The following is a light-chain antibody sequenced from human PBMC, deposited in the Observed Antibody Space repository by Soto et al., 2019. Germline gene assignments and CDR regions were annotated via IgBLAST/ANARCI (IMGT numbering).Light chain of an antibody. V-gene: IGKV3-20*01. J-gene: IGKJ4*01. CDR3: QQYGSSPPLT. CDR1: QSVSSSH. CDR2: GAS. Sequence: EIVLTQSPGTLSLSPGERATLSRRASQSVSSSHLAWYQQKPGQAPRLLIYGASSRATGIPDRFSGSGSGKDFTLTISRLEPEDFVVYYCQQYGSSPPLTFGGGTKVDIK.